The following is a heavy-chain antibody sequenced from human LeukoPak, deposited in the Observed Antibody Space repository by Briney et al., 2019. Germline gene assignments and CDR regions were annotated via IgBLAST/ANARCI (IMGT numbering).Heavy chain of an antibody. J-gene: IGHJ4*02. CDR1: GFTFSTCG. Sequence: GGSLRLSCAASGFTFSTCGMNWVRQAPGKGLEWVAIISYDESNTYYADSVKGRFTISRDNSKNTLYLQMNSLRAEDTAVYYCAKGGGITDYARFDYWGQGTLVTVSS. CDR2: ISYDESNT. V-gene: IGHV3-30*18. D-gene: IGHD1-14*01. CDR3: AKGGGITDYARFDY.